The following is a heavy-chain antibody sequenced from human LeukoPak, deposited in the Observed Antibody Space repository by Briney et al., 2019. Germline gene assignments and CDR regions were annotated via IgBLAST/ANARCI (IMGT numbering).Heavy chain of an antibody. J-gene: IGHJ4*02. CDR1: GFTFSSYA. D-gene: IGHD6-13*01. V-gene: IGHV3-23*01. CDR3: ASTGPPDDRPGAAAGTRYYFDY. CDR2: ISGSGGST. Sequence: GGSLRLSCAASGFTFSSYAMSWVRQAPGKGLEWVSAISGSGGSTYYADSVKGRFTISRDNSKNTLYLQMNSLRAEDTAVYYCASTGPPDDRPGAAAGTRYYFDYWGQGTLVTVSS.